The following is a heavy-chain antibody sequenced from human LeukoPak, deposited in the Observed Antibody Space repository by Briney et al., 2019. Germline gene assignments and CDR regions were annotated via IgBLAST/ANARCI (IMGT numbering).Heavy chain of an antibody. V-gene: IGHV4-59*13. CDR2: ICHSGST. CDR1: GASISSYC. CDR3: ARARVAVAGFDY. D-gene: IGHD6-19*01. Sequence: SETLSLTCTVSGASISSYCWSWIRQPPGKGLEWIGDICHSGSTNYNPSLKSRVTISEDTSKNQFSLKLSSVTAADTAVYYCARARVAVAGFDYWGQGTLVTVSS. J-gene: IGHJ4*02.